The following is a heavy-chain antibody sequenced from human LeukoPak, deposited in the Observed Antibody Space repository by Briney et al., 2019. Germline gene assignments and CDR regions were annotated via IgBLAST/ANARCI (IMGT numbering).Heavy chain of an antibody. CDR3: AKSFAVTGKVDFGY. CDR2: INPHSGAT. J-gene: IGHJ4*02. D-gene: IGHD2-21*02. CDR1: GYTFTEYP. V-gene: IGHV1-2*02. Sequence: ASVKVSCRASGYTFTEYPMHWVRQAPGQGPQWMGDINPHSGATNYAQTFQGRVTMTLDTSINTAYMDLIRLKIDDTAIYYCAKSFAVTGKVDFGYWGQGTLVTVSS.